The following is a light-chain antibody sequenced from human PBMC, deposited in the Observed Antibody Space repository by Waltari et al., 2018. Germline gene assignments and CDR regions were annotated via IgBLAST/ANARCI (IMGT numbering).Light chain of an antibody. Sequence: QPVLAQPPSASGTPGPRITISCSVSNSTIGSNTVNLYQQFPGTAPRLLIYSNNQRPSGVPDRFSASKSGSSAALAIYGLHSEDEADYYCSTWDDRLTGVVFGGGTKVTVL. V-gene: IGLV1-44*01. CDR3: STWDDRLTGVV. CDR2: SNN. CDR1: NSTIGSNT. J-gene: IGLJ2*01.